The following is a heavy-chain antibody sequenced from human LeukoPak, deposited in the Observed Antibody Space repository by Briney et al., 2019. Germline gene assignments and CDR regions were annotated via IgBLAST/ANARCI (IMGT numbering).Heavy chain of an antibody. V-gene: IGHV3-74*01. D-gene: IGHD3-3*01. Sequence: GGSLRLSCAASGFTFSSYWMHWVRQAPGEGLVWVSRINSDGSSTSYADSVKGRFTISRDNAKNTLYLQMNSLRAEDTAVYYCAREEYYDFWSGYSPYYYYYGMDVWGQGTTVTVSS. CDR1: GFTFSSYW. J-gene: IGHJ6*02. CDR2: INSDGSST. CDR3: AREEYYDFWSGYSPYYYYYGMDV.